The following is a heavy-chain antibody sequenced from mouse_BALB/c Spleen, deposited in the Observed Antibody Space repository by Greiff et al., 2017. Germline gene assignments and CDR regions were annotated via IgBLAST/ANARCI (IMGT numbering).Heavy chain of an antibody. V-gene: IGHV2-9*02. CDR3: ARDLYYGSSYGAMDY. D-gene: IGHD1-1*01. CDR1: GFSLTSYG. CDR2: IWAGGST. J-gene: IGHJ4*01. Sequence: QVHVKQSGPGLVAPSQSLSITCTVSGFSLTSYGVHWVRQPPGKGLEWLGVIWAGGSTNYNSALMSRLSISKDNSKSQVFLKMNSLQTDDTAMYYCARDLYYGSSYGAMDYWGQGTSVTVSS.